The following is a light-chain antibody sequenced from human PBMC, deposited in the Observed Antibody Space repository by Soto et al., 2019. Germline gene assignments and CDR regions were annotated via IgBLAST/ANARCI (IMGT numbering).Light chain of an antibody. Sequence: DIVGSRSAATLTLSPAARATLSCRASQSVSSYLAWYQQKPGQAPRLLIYDASNRATGIPDRFSGSGSGTDFTLTISSLEPEDFAVYCCQQYDSSPWSFGQGTKVDIK. V-gene: IGKV3-20*01. CDR1: QSVSSY. CDR2: DAS. CDR3: QQYDSSPWS. J-gene: IGKJ1*01.